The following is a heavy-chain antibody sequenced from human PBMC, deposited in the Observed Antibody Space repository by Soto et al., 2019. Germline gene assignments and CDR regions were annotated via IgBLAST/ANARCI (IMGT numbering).Heavy chain of an antibody. J-gene: IGHJ4*02. D-gene: IGHD6-19*01. CDR2: ISYDGSNK. CDR1: GFTFSSYA. Sequence: QVQLVESGGGVVQPGRSLRLSCAASGFTFSSYAMHWVRQAPGKGLEWGAVISYDGSNKYYADSVKGRFTISRDKSKNVLYLQMNSLRAEDTAVYYCVRNGISSGWHGGFDYWAREPWSPSPQ. CDR3: VRNGISSGWHGGFDY. V-gene: IGHV3-30-3*01.